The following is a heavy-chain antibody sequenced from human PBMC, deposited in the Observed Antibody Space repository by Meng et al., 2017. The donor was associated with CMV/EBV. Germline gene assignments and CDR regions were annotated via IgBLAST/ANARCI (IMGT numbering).Heavy chain of an antibody. Sequence: GSLRLSCTVSGGSISSSSYYWGWIRQPPGKGLEWIGSIYYSGSTYYNPSLKSRVTISVDTSKNQFSLKLSSVTAADTAVYYCARHGLRVMELYFDYWGQGTLVTVS. CDR2: IYYSGST. V-gene: IGHV4-39*01. D-gene: IGHD1-7*01. CDR3: ARHGLRVMELYFDY. CDR1: GGSISSSSYY. J-gene: IGHJ4*02.